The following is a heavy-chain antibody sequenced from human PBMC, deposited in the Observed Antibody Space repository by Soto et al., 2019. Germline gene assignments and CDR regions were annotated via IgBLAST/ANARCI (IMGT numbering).Heavy chain of an antibody. D-gene: IGHD2-15*01. CDR2: INHSGST. V-gene: IGHV4-34*01. CDR3: ARLAVVVVARYYYYMDV. J-gene: IGHJ6*03. CDR1: GGSFSGYY. Sequence: PSETLSLTCAVYGGSFSGYYWSWIRQPPGKGLEWIGEINHSGSTSYNPSLKSRVTISVDTSKNQFSLKLSSVTAADTAVYYCARLAVVVVARYYYYMDVWGKGTTVTVSS.